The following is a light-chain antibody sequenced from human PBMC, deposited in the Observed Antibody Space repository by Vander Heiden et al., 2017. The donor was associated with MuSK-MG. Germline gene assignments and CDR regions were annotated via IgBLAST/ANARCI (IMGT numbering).Light chain of an antibody. CDR1: ELRNKF. J-gene: IGLJ2*01. CDR2: QDK. V-gene: IGLV3-1*01. CDR3: QAWDNRTV. Sequence: SYELSQPPSVSVSPGQTATITCSGDELRNKFASWYQQKPGQSPILVIYQDKMRPSGIPERFSGSLSGNTATLTISGAEAMDEADYYCQAWDNRTVFGGGTKLTGL.